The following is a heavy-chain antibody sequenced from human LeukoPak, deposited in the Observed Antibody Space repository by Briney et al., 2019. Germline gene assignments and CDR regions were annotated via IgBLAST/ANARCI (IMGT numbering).Heavy chain of an antibody. Sequence: SETLPLTCTVSGGSVNSGNYYWSWIRQPPGKGLEWIGFIYYSGSTNYNPSLKSRVTISVDTSKNQFSLKLSSVTAADTAVYYCAKADCSDIGCYVKDYWGQGTLVTVSS. CDR1: GGSVNSGNYY. J-gene: IGHJ4*02. V-gene: IGHV4-61*01. CDR3: AKADCSDIGCYVKDY. D-gene: IGHD2-2*01. CDR2: IYYSGST.